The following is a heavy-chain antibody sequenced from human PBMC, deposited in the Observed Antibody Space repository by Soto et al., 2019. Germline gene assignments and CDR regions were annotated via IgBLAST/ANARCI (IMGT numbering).Heavy chain of an antibody. CDR2: ISVSYAT. CDR1: GFTFSSYA. V-gene: IGHV3-23*01. J-gene: IGHJ4*02. CDR3: AKSLNMATSFDF. Sequence: PGGSLRLSCAASGFTFSSYAMNCVRQAPGKGPEWVSHISVSYATYYADSVKGRFTVSRDNSKDTLFLQMNGLRAEDTAVYYCAKSLNMATSFDFWGQGTLVTVSS.